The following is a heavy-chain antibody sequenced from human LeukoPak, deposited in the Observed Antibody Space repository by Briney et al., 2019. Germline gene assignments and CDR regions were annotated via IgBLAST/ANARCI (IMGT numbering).Heavy chain of an antibody. CDR1: GFTFSDYY. CDR2: ISNTGSNI. D-gene: IGHD6-19*01. V-gene: IGHV3-11*01. CDR3: AKYNLGWYLDY. Sequence: GGSLRLSCAASGFTFSDYYMTWIRQAPGKGLEWVSYISNTGSNIYYADFVKGRFTISRDYAKNSLYLQMNSLRAEDTAVYFCAKYNLGWYLDYWGQGILITVSS. J-gene: IGHJ4*02.